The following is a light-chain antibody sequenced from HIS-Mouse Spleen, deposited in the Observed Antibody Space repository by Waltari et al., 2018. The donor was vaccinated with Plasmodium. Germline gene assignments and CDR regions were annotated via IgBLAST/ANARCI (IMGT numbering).Light chain of an antibody. J-gene: IGLJ3*02. CDR2: DVS. CDR1: SSDVGGYNY. CDR3: CSYAGSYTLV. V-gene: IGLV2-11*01. Sequence: QSALTQPRSVSGSPGQSVTISCTGTSSDVGGYNYVSWYQQHPGKAPTLMIYDVSKRPSGVPDRFAGSKSGNTASLTISELQAEDEADYYCCSYAGSYTLVFGGGTKLTVL.